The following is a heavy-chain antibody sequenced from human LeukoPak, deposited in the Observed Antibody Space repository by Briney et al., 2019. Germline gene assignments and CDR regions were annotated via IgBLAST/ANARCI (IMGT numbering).Heavy chain of an antibody. CDR3: VRETYDSTAYYLY. CDR2: ISYDGSNK. CDR1: GFTFSNYG. J-gene: IGHJ4*02. Sequence: GGSLRLSCAASGFTFSNYGMHWVRQAPGKGLYWVALISYDGSNKDYADSVKGRFTISRDNSKNTLYLQMNSLRAEDTAVYHCVRETYDSTAYYLYWGQGTLVTVSS. V-gene: IGHV3-30*03. D-gene: IGHD3-22*01.